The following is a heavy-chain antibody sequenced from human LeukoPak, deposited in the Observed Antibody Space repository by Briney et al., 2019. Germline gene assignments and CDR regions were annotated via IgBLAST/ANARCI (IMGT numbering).Heavy chain of an antibody. D-gene: IGHD1-26*01. J-gene: IGHJ4*02. CDR2: INPKNAGT. CDR1: GYTFTGHY. CDR3: ARGAGPIVGADFDY. Sequence: ASVKVSCKASGYTFTGHYMHWVRQAPGQGLEWMGWINPKNAGTNFAQRFQGRVTMTRDTSISTVYMELSSLRSEDTAVYYCARGAGPIVGADFDYWGQGTLVTVSS. V-gene: IGHV1-2*02.